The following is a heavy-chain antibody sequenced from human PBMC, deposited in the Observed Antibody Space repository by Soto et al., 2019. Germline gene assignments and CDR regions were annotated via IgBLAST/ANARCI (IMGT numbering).Heavy chain of an antibody. V-gene: IGHV3-11*01. D-gene: IGHD4-4*01. Sequence: GWALRLSCVSSVFTFIDYYMRWFRQSPGKGLEWVSYISSGGSVIYSADSMKGRFTISRDNAKNSLYLQVNSLRAEDTAVYYCAREPRDDYMISGGFDYWGQGTLVTVSS. CDR3: AREPRDDYMISGGFDY. J-gene: IGHJ4*02. CDR1: VFTFIDYY. CDR2: ISSGGSVI.